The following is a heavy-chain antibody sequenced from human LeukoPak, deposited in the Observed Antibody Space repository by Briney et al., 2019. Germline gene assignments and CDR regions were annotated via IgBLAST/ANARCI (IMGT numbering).Heavy chain of an antibody. CDR2: ISYDGSNK. CDR3: ARDGRSSGWYQGFDY. V-gene: IGHV3-30-3*01. Sequence: GGSLRLSCAASGFTFSSYAMHWARQAPGKGLEWVAVISYDGSNKYYADSVKGRFTISRDNSKNTLYLQMNSLRAEDTAVYYCARDGRSSGWYQGFDYWGQGTLVTVSS. J-gene: IGHJ4*02. CDR1: GFTFSSYA. D-gene: IGHD6-19*01.